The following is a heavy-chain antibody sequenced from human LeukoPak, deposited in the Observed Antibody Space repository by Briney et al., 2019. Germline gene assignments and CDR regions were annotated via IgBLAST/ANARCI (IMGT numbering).Heavy chain of an antibody. J-gene: IGHJ4*02. Sequence: GGSLRLSCTASGFTFSSYAMNWVRQAPGKGLEWVSYISSFSGTINYADSVKGRFTISRDNAKNSLYLQMNSLRAEDTAVYYCARDQGGVGYWGQGTLVTVSS. CDR1: GFTFSSYA. CDR2: ISSFSGTI. V-gene: IGHV3-48*01. D-gene: IGHD3-16*01. CDR3: ARDQGGVGY.